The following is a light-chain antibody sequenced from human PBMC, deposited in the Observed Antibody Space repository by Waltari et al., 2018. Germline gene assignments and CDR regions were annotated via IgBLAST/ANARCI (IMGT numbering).Light chain of an antibody. CDR1: SSNIGSNY. CDR3: AVWDDSLSGPV. V-gene: IGLV1-47*01. CDR2: RNN. J-gene: IGLJ3*02. Sequence: QSVLTQPPSTSGAPGQRVAISCSGSSSNIGSNYVYWYQQLPGTAPKLLIYRNNQQPSGVPDRFSGSKSGTSASLAISGLRSEDESDYYCAVWDDSLSGPVLGGGTKLTVL.